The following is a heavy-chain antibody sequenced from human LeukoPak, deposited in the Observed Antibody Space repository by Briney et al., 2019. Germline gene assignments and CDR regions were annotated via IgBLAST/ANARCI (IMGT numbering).Heavy chain of an antibody. CDR1: GGSISSSSYY. V-gene: IGHV4-39*01. Sequence: KPSETLSLTCTVSGGSISSSSYYWGWIRQPPGKGLEWFGSIYYSGSTYYTPSLKTRVTISLDTSKDQFSLKLSSVIAADTAVYYGARQGVRGYSSGWYLDWGQGTRVTVSS. CDR2: IYYSGST. D-gene: IGHD6-19*01. CDR3: ARQGVRGYSSGWYLD. J-gene: IGHJ4*02.